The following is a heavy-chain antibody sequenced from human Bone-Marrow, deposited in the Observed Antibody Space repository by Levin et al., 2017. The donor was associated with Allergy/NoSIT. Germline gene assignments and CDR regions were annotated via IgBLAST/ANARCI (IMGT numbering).Heavy chain of an antibody. CDR2: CFYSGTT. V-gene: IGHV4-59*01. Sequence: SETLSLTCTVSGDSISRFYWSWIRQPPGRGLEWIGNCFYSGTTNYNPSLKSRVTILVDTSKNQFSLKLRSVTAADTAVDYCARATRSSLIYYFDYWGQGTVVTVSS. J-gene: IGHJ4*02. CDR3: ARATRSSLIYYFDY. CDR1: GDSISRFY. D-gene: IGHD6-13*01.